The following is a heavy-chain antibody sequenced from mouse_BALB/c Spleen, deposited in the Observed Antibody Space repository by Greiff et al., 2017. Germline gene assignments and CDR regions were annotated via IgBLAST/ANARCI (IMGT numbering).Heavy chain of an antibody. D-gene: IGHD1-1*01. CDR3: TRENYGSNHWYFDV. J-gene: IGHJ1*01. CDR2: ISSGGSYT. Sequence: EVQVVESGGGLVKPGGSLKLSCAASGFTFSSYTMSWVRQTPEKRLEWVATISSGGSYTYYPDSVKGRFTISRDNAKNTLYLQMSSLKSEDTAMYYCTRENYGSNHWYFDVWGAGTTVTVSS. V-gene: IGHV5-6-4*01. CDR1: GFTFSSYT.